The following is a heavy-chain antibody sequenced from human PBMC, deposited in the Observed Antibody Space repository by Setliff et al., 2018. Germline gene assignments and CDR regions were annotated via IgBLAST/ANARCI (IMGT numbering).Heavy chain of an antibody. Sequence: SETLSLTCAVYGGSFSDYFWTWIRQPPGKGLEWIGEINHSGSTNYNQSLKSRVTISVDTSKNQFSLKLTSVTAADTAVYFCARGRVEATTEATFDVWGRGTMVTVSS. J-gene: IGHJ3*01. CDR3: ARGRVEATTEATFDV. D-gene: IGHD1-26*01. V-gene: IGHV4-34*01. CDR2: INHSGST. CDR1: GGSFSDYF.